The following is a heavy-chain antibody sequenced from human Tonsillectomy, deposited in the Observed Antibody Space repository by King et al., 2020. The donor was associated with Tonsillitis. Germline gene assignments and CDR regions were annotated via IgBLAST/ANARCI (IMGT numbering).Heavy chain of an antibody. CDR2: INHSGST. CDR3: ARVPMYDSSAYYPHDAFDI. V-gene: IGHV4-34*01. CDR1: GGSFSGYY. Sequence: VQLQQWGAGLLKPSETLSLTCAVYGGSFSGYYWTWIRQPPGKGLEWIGEINHSGSTNYNPSLKSRVTISVDTSKNQFSLKLGSVTAADTAVYYCARVPMYDSSAYYPHDAFDIWGQGTMVTVSS. D-gene: IGHD3-22*01. J-gene: IGHJ3*02.